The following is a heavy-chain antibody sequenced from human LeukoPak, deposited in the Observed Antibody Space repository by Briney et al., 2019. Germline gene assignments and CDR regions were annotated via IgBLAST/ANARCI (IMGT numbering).Heavy chain of an antibody. CDR1: VCTFTSYA. V-gene: IGHV1-69*05. J-gene: IGHJ4*02. CDR3: ARVYYDSSGYYYSDY. CDR2: IIPIFGTA. D-gene: IGHD3-22*01. Sequence: SVKVPCKPSVCTFTSYAISWVRQAPGQGLEWMGGIIPIFGTANYAQKFQGRVTITTDESTSTAYMELSSLRSEDTAVYYCARVYYDSSGYYYSDYWGQGTLVTVSS.